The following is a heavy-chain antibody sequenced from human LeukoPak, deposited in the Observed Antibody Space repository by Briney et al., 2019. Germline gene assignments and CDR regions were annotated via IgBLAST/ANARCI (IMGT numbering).Heavy chain of an antibody. CDR1: GFTFSSYW. D-gene: IGHD3-10*01. CDR3: STGSGHAFDI. J-gene: IGHJ3*02. Sequence: GGSLRLSCAASGFTFSSYWMHWVRQVPGKGLVWVSRINSDGSSTSYADSVEGRFTISRDNAKNTLYVQMNSLRAEDTAVYYCSTGSGHAFDIWGRGTMVTVSS. CDR2: INSDGSST. V-gene: IGHV3-74*01.